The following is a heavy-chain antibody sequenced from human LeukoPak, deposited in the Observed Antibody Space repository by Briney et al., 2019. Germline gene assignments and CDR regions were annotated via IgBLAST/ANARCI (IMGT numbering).Heavy chain of an antibody. Sequence: GSLRLSCAASGFTFSSYEMNWIRQPPGKGLEWIGEINHSGSTNYNPSLKSRVTISVDTSKNQFSLKLSSVTAADTAVYYCARSRAATNDYWGQGTLVTVSS. V-gene: IGHV4-34*01. J-gene: IGHJ4*02. CDR1: GFTFSSYE. CDR2: INHSGST. CDR3: ARSRAATNDY. D-gene: IGHD2-15*01.